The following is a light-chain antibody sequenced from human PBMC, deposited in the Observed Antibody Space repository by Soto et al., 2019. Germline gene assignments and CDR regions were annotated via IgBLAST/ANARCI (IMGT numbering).Light chain of an antibody. Sequence: EIVLTQSPGTLSLSPGERANLSCRASQSVSSSYLAWYQQKPGQAPRLLIYGASSSATGIPDRFSGSGSGTDFTLTISRLEPEDFAVYYCQQFYAFGQGTKVDIK. CDR2: GAS. CDR3: QQFYA. V-gene: IGKV3-20*01. CDR1: QSVSSSY. J-gene: IGKJ1*01.